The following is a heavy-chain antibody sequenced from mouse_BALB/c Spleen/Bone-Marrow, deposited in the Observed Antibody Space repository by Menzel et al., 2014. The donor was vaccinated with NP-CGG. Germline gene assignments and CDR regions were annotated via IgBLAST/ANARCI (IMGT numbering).Heavy chain of an antibody. CDR3: TRDAMDY. Sequence: VKLQESGPELVKPGASVRISCKASGYTFTAYYIHWVKQRPGQGLEWIGWIYPGNLNTKYNEKFKGKATLTADKSSSXAYMQLSSLTSEDSAVYFCTRDAMDYWGQGASVTVSS. V-gene: IGHV1S56*01. CDR2: IYPGNLNT. J-gene: IGHJ4*01. CDR1: GYTFTAYY.